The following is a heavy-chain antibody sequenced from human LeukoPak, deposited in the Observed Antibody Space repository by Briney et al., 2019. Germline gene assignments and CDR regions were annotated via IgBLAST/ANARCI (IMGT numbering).Heavy chain of an antibody. D-gene: IGHD5-18*01. J-gene: IGHJ6*03. CDR2: ISGSGGST. CDR1: GFTFSNYD. CDR3: AKAIGYSYGSYYYMDV. V-gene: IGHV3-23*01. Sequence: GGSLRLSCAASGFTFSNYDMGWVRQAPGKGLEWVSTISGSGGSTYYADSVKGRFTISRDNSRDTLYLQMNSLRAADTAVYSRAKAIGYSYGSYYYMDVWGKGTTVTVSS.